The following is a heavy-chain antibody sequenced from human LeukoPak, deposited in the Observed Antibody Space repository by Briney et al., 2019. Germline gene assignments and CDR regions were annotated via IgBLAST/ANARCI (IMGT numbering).Heavy chain of an antibody. CDR2: FSGSGVST. J-gene: IGHJ4*02. CDR1: GFTLRNYA. D-gene: IGHD6-19*01. V-gene: IGHV3-23*01. CDR3: AKGGSGRDFDY. Sequence: PGGSLRLSCAASGFTLRNYAMSWVRQAPGKGLEWVSAFSGSGVSTHYADSVKGRFTISRDNSKNTLYLQMNSLRAEDTAVYYCAKGGSGRDFDYWGQGTLVTVSS.